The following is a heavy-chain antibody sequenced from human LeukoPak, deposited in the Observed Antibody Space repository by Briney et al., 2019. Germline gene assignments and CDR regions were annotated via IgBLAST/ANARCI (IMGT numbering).Heavy chain of an antibody. V-gene: IGHV1-2*02. D-gene: IGHD3-9*01. CDR2: INPNSGGT. CDR1: GYTFTGYY. J-gene: IGHJ4*02. CDR3: ASEGPYYDILPVYSY. Sequence: ASVKVSCKASGYTFTGYYMHWVRQAPGQGLEWMGWINPNSGGTNYAQKFQGRVTITRDTSISTAYMELSRLRSDDTAVYYCASEGPYYDILPVYSYWGQGTLVTVSS.